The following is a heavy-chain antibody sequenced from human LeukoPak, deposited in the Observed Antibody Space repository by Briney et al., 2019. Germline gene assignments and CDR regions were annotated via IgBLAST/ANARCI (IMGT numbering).Heavy chain of an antibody. D-gene: IGHD6-13*01. CDR1: GVTFSTAW. J-gene: IGHJ3*02. V-gene: IGHV3-7*01. Sequence: GGSLRLSCAASGVTFSTAWMGGGRGGPGGGVEGGADIRKDGGDIHYVDSVKRRFTISRDHAKHSLYLEMSSLRGQDTALSYCARDTSPRIAAIYYDAFAIWGQGTMVTVSS. CDR3: ARDTSPRIAAIYYDAFAI. CDR2: IRKDGGDI.